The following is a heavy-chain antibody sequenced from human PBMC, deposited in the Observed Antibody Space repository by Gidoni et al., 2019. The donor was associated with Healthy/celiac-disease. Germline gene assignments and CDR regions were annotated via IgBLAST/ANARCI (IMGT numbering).Heavy chain of an antibody. D-gene: IGHD6-13*01. CDR3: AKDKGIAAAGSSFDY. CDR2: ISWNSGSI. Sequence: EVQLVESGGGLVPPGRSLSLSCAASGFTFADYAMHWVRQAPGKGLEWVSGISWNSGSIGYADSVKGRFTISRDNAKNSLYLQMNSLRAEDTALYYCAKDKGIAAAGSSFDYWGQGTLVTVSS. V-gene: IGHV3-9*01. J-gene: IGHJ4*02. CDR1: GFTFADYA.